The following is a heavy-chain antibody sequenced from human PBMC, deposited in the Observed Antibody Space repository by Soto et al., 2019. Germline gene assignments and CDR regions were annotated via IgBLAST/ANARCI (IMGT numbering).Heavy chain of an antibody. J-gene: IGHJ3*02. D-gene: IGHD2-15*01. CDR1: GYTFTSYA. CDR3: ARDWGYCSGGSCYLDAFDI. CDR2: INAGNGNT. V-gene: IGHV1-3*01. Sequence: GASVKVSCKASGYTFTSYAMHWVRQAPGQRLEWMGWINAGNGNTKYSQKFQGRVTITRDTSASTAYMELSSLRSEDTAVYYCARDWGYCSGGSCYLDAFDIWGQGTMVTVSS.